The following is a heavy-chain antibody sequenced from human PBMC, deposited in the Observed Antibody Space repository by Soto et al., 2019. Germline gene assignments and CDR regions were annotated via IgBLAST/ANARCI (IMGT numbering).Heavy chain of an antibody. CDR2: IYYSGST. Sequence: SETLSLTCTVSGGSISSYYWSWIRQPPGKGLEWIGYIYYSGSTNYNPSLKSRVTISVDTSKNQFSLKLSSVTAADTAVYYCARGEYYYGSGSYPQLLNYYYYMDVWGKGTTVTVSS. CDR1: GGSISSYY. D-gene: IGHD3-10*01. J-gene: IGHJ6*03. V-gene: IGHV4-59*01. CDR3: ARGEYYYGSGSYPQLLNYYYYMDV.